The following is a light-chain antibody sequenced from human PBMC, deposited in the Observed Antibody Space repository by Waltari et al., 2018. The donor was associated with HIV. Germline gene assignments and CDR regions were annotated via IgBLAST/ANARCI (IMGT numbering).Light chain of an antibody. CDR3: CSYTSGSTHV. Sequence: QSALTQPASLSGSPGQSITNSCSGFRSNIGDYNYFLWYQQYQGKVPKLIIYEVKYRPSGVSNRFSGSKSDSVAFLNISGLQTEDEAVYHCCSYTSGSTHVFGTGTEVTVL. J-gene: IGLJ1*01. CDR2: EVK. CDR1: RSNIGDYNY. V-gene: IGLV2-14*01.